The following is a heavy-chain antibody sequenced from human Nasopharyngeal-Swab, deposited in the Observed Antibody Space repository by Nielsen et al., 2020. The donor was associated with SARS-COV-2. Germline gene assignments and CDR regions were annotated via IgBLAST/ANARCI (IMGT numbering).Heavy chain of an antibody. CDR3: TRLGHCSGGSCYALGPDY. V-gene: IGHV5-51*01. Sequence: GGSLRLSCMVSGYSFTNYWIGWVRQMPGKGLEWMGIIYPGDSDTRYSPSFQGQVTISADKSISTTHLQWSSLQASDTAMYFCTRLGHCSGGSCYALGPDYWGQGTQVTVSS. CDR1: GYSFTNYW. CDR2: IYPGDSDT. D-gene: IGHD2-15*01. J-gene: IGHJ4*02.